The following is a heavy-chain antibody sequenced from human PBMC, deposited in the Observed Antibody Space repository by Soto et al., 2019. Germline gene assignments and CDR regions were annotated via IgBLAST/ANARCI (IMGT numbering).Heavy chain of an antibody. Sequence: QLQLQESGPGLVKPSETLSLTCTVSGGSISSSSYYWGWIRQPPGKGLEWIGSIYYSGSTYYNPSLKSRVTISVDTSKNQFSLKLSSVTAADTAVYYCASNIVVVVAAVDRIDYWGQGTLVTVSS. D-gene: IGHD2-15*01. CDR1: GGSISSSSYY. CDR2: IYYSGST. J-gene: IGHJ4*02. V-gene: IGHV4-39*01. CDR3: ASNIVVVVAAVDRIDY.